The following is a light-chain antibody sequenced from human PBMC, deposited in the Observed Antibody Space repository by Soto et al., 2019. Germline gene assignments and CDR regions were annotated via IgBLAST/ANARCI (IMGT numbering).Light chain of an antibody. CDR2: ENA. CDR1: NSNIGNSY. Sequence: QSVLTQPPSVSAAPGQKVTISCSGSNSNIGNSYVYWYQQFPGAAPKLLMYENAKRASGIPDRFSGSKSGVAATPAITGIQTGDEADYYCGTWDSGLSGFVFGTGTKLTVL. J-gene: IGLJ1*01. V-gene: IGLV1-51*02. CDR3: GTWDSGLSGFV.